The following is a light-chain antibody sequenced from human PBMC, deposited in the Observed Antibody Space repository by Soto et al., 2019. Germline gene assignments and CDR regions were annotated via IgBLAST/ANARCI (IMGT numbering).Light chain of an antibody. Sequence: DIVMTQSPLSLPVTPGDPASISCRSSQSLLHSNGYNYLDWYLQKPGQSPQLQIYLGSNRASGVPDRFSGSGSGTDFTLKISRVEAEEVGVYYWMQALHTPLPFGGGTKVEIK. CDR2: LGS. CDR3: MQALHTPLP. V-gene: IGKV2-28*01. J-gene: IGKJ4*01. CDR1: QSLLHSNGYNY.